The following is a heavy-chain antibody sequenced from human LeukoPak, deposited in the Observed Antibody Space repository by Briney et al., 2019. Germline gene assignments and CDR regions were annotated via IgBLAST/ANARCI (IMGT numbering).Heavy chain of an antibody. D-gene: IGHD6-19*01. CDR2: ISLNGETT. CDR3: AQGFSSGWYPY. CDR1: GFSVRSFG. Sequence: QPGGSLSLSCAVSGFSVRSFGMSWVRQAPGKGLEWISAISLNGETTWYADSVKGRFIISRDNSKNTLYLQLTSLRAEDTAVYYCAQGFSSGWYPYWGQGSLVSVSS. J-gene: IGHJ4*02. V-gene: IGHV3-23*01.